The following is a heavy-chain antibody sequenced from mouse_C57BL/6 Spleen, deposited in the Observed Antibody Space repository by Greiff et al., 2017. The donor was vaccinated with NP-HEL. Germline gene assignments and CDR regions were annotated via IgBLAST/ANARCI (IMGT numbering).Heavy chain of an antibody. CDR1: GFTFSSYA. Sequence: EVQLLQSGGGLVKPGGSLKLSCAASGFTFSSYAMSWVRQTPEKRLEWVATISDAGSYTSYPDNLKGRFTISVDNAKNTPYLQMSHLQSEDTAMSYRAREYYDYEGGDAYGGQGTLVTVSA. D-gene: IGHD2-4*01. CDR3: AREYYDYEGGDAY. V-gene: IGHV5-4*01. J-gene: IGHJ3*01. CDR2: ISDAGSYT.